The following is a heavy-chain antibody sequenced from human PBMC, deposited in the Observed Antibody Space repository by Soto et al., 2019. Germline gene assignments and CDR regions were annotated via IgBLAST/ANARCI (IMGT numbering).Heavy chain of an antibody. CDR3: AKETIQVGGPNYFDY. V-gene: IGHV3-30*18. CDR2: ISWDGLAQ. J-gene: IGHJ4*02. Sequence: HPGGSLRLSCEASGFTFGRYGMHWVRQAPGMGLEWVAVISWDGLAQYYGDSVRGRFTISRDNSQSTLYLQMNSLRTEDTAIYYCAKETIQVGGPNYFDYWGQGVLVTVSS. CDR1: GFTFGRYG. D-gene: IGHD1-1*01.